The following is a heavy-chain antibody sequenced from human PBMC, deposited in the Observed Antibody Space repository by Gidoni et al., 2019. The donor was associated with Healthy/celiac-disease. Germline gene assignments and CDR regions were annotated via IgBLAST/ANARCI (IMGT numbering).Heavy chain of an antibody. CDR1: GGSISSYY. Sequence: QVQLQESGPGLVKPSETLSLTCTVSGGSISSYYWSWIRQPPGKGLEWIGYIYYSGSTNYNPSLKSRVTISVDTSKNQFSLKLSSVTAADTAVYYCASTGYSYGSLDYWGQGTLVTVSS. CDR3: ASTGYSYGSLDY. J-gene: IGHJ4*02. CDR2: IYYSGST. V-gene: IGHV4-59*01. D-gene: IGHD5-18*01.